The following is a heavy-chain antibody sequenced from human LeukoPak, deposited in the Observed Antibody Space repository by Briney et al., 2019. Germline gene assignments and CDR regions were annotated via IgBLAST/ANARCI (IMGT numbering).Heavy chain of an antibody. CDR3: ARDNVGATLDH. D-gene: IGHD1-26*01. CDR2: TWYDGSKQ. CDR1: GFALSSYG. J-gene: IGHJ4*02. Sequence: GGSLRLSCAASGFALSSYGMHWVRQAPGKGLEWVAITWYDGSKQYYADTVKGRFTISRDNSKNTLFLQMNSLRAEDTAVYYCARDNVGATLDHWGQGTLVTVSS. V-gene: IGHV3-33*01.